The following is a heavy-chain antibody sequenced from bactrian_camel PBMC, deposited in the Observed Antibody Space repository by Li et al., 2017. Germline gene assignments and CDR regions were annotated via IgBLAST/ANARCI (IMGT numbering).Heavy chain of an antibody. V-gene: IGHV3S1*01. Sequence: HVQLVESGEGSVQTGGSLRLSCAASGFTFSGPTMSWVRQVPGKDLEWLSYITSDGGSTSYADSVKGRYTISQDNAKTTVYLTMNNLKSEDTAMYYCAGSGKYASSAYRCHIHGLGGWGQGTQVTVS. J-gene: IGHJ4*01. CDR3: AGSGKYASSAYRCHIHGLGG. CDR1: GFTFSGPT. D-gene: IGHD1*01. CDR2: ITSDGGST.